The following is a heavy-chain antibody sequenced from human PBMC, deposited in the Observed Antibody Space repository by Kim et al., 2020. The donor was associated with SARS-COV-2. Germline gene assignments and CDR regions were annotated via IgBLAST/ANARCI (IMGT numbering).Heavy chain of an antibody. CDR3: ARDRRVLGDYSNYGTGGWFDP. V-gene: IGHV1-69*13. CDR2: IIPIFGTA. CDR1: GGTFSSYA. J-gene: IGHJ5*02. Sequence: SVKVSCKASGGTFSSYAISWVRQAPGQGLEWMGGIIPIFGTANYAQKFQGRVTITADESTSTAYMEPSSLRSEDTAVYYCARDRRVLGDYSNYGTGGWFDPWGQGTLVTVSS. D-gene: IGHD4-4*01.